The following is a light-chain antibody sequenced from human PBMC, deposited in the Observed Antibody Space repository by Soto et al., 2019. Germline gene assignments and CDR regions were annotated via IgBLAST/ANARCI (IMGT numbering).Light chain of an antibody. CDR3: QQYGSSPLT. V-gene: IGKV3-20*01. CDR2: GAF. J-gene: IGKJ4*01. Sequence: EIVLTQSPGTLSLSPGERATLSCRASQSVSSIYLAWYQQKPGQAPRLLIYGAFSRATGIPDMLSGSESGTDVTVTISRLEPEDFAVYYCQQYGSSPLTFGGGTKVEIK. CDR1: QSVSSIY.